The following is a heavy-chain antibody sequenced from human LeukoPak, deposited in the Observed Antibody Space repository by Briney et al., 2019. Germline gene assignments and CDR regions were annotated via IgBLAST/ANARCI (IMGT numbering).Heavy chain of an antibody. V-gene: IGHV3-21*04. CDR3: AKDLETTVTKY. J-gene: IGHJ4*02. D-gene: IGHD4-11*01. CDR2: ISSSSSYI. CDR1: GFTFSSYS. Sequence: GGSLRLSCAASGFTFSSYSMNWVRQAPGKGLEWVSCISSSSSYIYYADPVKGRFTISRDNSKNTLYLQMNSLRAEDTAVYYCAKDLETTVTKYWGQGTLVTVSS.